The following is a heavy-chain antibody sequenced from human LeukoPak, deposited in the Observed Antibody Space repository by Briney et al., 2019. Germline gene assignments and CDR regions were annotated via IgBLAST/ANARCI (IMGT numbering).Heavy chain of an antibody. J-gene: IGHJ4*02. D-gene: IGHD5-12*01. CDR2: IIPIFGTA. CDR3: ARGHRGYDSAY. CDR1: GYTFTSYA. V-gene: IGHV1-69*06. Sequence: SVKVSCKASGYTFTSYAMNWVRQAPGQGLEWMGGIIPIFGTANYAQKFQGRVTITADKSTSTAYMELSSLRSEDTAVYYCARGHRGYDSAYWGQGTLVTVSS.